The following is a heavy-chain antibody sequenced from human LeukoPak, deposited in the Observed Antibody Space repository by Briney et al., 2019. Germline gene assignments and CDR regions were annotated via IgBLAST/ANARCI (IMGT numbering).Heavy chain of an antibody. J-gene: IGHJ4*02. V-gene: IGHV3-23*01. CDR3: AKDRGDGYTRNFDS. CDR2: ISDSGDAT. CDR1: GFSVSSNY. Sequence: PGGSLRLSCAASGFSVSSNYMNWVRQAPGKGLQWVPSISDSGDATFYADSVKGRFTISRDNSKNTLYLQVNSLRAEDTAVYYCAKDRGDGYTRNFDSWGQGTLVTVSS. D-gene: IGHD5-24*01.